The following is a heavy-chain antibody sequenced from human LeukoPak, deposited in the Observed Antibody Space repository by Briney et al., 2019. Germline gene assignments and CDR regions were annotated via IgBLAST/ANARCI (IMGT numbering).Heavy chain of an antibody. CDR3: ARDPWALEGPDSSSQEYYFDY. J-gene: IGHJ4*02. V-gene: IGHV3-20*04. CDR1: GVTFDDYG. D-gene: IGHD6-6*01. CDR2: SNWNGGST. Sequence: GGSLRLSCAASGVTFDDYGMSWVRQAPGKGLEWVSASNWNGGSTGYADSVKGRFTISRDSAKNSLYLHKNSLRAEDTALYYCARDPWALEGPDSSSQEYYFDYWGQGTLVTVSS.